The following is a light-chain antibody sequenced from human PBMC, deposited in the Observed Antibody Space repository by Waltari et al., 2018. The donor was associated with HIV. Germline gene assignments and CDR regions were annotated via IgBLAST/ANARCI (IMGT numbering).Light chain of an antibody. Sequence: QHVVTQDSSLTVSPGGSVTLTCALTFGSVTTSSSPNWFQQGPGHPPTTLIYAGDTKHPWTHARYSGSVLDDKATLTLTAVRQEDEAVYYCRLYVAGSYLFGGGT. CDR3: RLYVAGSYL. CDR2: AGD. CDR1: FGSVTTSSS. V-gene: IGLV7-43*01. J-gene: IGLJ2*01.